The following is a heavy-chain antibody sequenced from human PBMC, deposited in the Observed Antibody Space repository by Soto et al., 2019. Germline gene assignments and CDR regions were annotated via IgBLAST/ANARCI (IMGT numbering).Heavy chain of an antibody. J-gene: IGHJ4*02. V-gene: IGHV3-74*01. CDR3: ARGIGYSAQDY. CDR1: GFTLSSYW. Sequence: PGGSLRLSCAASGFTLSSYWMHWVRQAPGKGLVWASRISGDMSSTSYADSVKGRFTISRDNAKNTLYLQMDSLRADDTALYFCARGIGYSAQDYWGQGTLVTVSS. D-gene: IGHD1-1*01. CDR2: ISGDMSST.